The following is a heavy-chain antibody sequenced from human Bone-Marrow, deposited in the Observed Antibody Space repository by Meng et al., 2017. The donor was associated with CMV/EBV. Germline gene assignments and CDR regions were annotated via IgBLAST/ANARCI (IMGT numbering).Heavy chain of an antibody. D-gene: IGHD3-3*01. J-gene: IGHJ3*02. V-gene: IGHV3-30*04. Sequence: GGSLRLSCAASGFTFSSYAMHWVRQAPGKGLEWVAVISYDGSNKYYADSVKGRFTISRDNSKNTLYLQMNSLRAEDTAVYYCARVKLSSGAFDIWGQGTTVTVSS. CDR2: ISYDGSNK. CDR1: GFTFSSYA. CDR3: ARVKLSSGAFDI.